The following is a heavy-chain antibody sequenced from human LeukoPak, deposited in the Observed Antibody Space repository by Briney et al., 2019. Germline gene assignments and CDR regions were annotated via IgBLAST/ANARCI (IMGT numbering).Heavy chain of an antibody. J-gene: IGHJ4*02. Sequence: GGSLRLSCTASGFTFSTYWMSWVRQAPGKGLEWVAVIWYDGSNKYYADSVKGRFTISRDNSKNTLYLQMNSLRAEDTAVYYCAVLGGTAMVDYWGQGTLVTVSS. CDR3: AVLGGTAMVDY. D-gene: IGHD5-18*01. CDR2: IWYDGSNK. CDR1: GFTFSTYW. V-gene: IGHV3-33*08.